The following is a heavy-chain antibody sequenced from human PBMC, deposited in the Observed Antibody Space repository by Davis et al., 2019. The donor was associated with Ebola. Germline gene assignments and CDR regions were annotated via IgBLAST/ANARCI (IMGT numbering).Heavy chain of an antibody. CDR3: ARGHPSLY. Sequence: SQTLSLTCAVYTGSFSGFSWSWIRQPPGKGLEWLGDINHGGSTNYNPSLKSRLTISVDTSKNQFSLRLNSLTAADTAVYYCARGHPSLYWGQGTLVTVSS. CDR2: INHGGST. J-gene: IGHJ4*02. V-gene: IGHV4-34*01. CDR1: TGSFSGFS.